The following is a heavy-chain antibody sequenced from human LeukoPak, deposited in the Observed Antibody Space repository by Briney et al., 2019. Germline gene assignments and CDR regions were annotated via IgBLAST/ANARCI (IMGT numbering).Heavy chain of an antibody. Sequence: GGSLRLSCAASGFTFSNCAMSWVRQAPGKGLEWVSAISGSGGSTYYADSVKGRFTISRDNSKNTLFLQMNSLRAEDTAVYYCAKRPAYYYDSSSYYYFDYWGQGTLVTVSS. J-gene: IGHJ4*02. CDR3: AKRPAYYYDSSSYYYFDY. CDR2: ISGSGGST. CDR1: GFTFSNCA. V-gene: IGHV3-23*01. D-gene: IGHD3-22*01.